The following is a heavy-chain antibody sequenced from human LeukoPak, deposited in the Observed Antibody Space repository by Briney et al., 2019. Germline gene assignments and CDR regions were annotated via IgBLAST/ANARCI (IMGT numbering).Heavy chain of an antibody. Sequence: TGGSLRLSCAASGFTFSDYYMSWIRQAPGKGLEWVSYISSSGSTIYYADSVKGRFTISRDNSKNTLYLQMNSLRAEDTAVYYCARKTDSGGQGDYWGPGTLVTVSS. CDR1: GFTFSDYY. V-gene: IGHV3-11*04. J-gene: IGHJ4*02. D-gene: IGHD3-22*01. CDR3: ARKTDSGGQGDY. CDR2: ISSSGSTI.